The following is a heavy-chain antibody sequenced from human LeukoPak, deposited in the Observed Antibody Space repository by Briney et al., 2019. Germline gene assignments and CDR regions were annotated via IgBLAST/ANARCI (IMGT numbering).Heavy chain of an antibody. V-gene: IGHV1-18*01. D-gene: IGHD2-2*01. CDR2: ISAYNGNT. CDR1: GYTFTSYG. J-gene: IGHJ5*02. CDR3: ARGGYCSSTSCSNPWFDP. Sequence: GASVRVSCKASGYTFTSYGISWVRQAPGQGLEWMGWISAYNGNTNYAQKLQGRVTMTTDTSTSTAYMELRSLGSDDTAVYYCARGGYCSSTSCSNPWFDPWGQGTLVTVSS.